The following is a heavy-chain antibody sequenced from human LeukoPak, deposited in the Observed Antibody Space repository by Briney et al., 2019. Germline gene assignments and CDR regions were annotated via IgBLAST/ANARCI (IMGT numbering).Heavy chain of an antibody. CDR1: GYTFTSYY. D-gene: IGHD3-22*01. Sequence: ASVKVSCKASGYTFTSYYMHWVRQAPGQGLEWMGLINPTGDSTGYAQKFQGRVTMTRDMSTSTVYMELSSLRSEDTAVYYCARGYYDSSGPYNWFDPWGQGTLVTVSS. CDR2: INPTGDST. CDR3: ARGYYDSSGPYNWFDP. V-gene: IGHV1-46*01. J-gene: IGHJ5*02.